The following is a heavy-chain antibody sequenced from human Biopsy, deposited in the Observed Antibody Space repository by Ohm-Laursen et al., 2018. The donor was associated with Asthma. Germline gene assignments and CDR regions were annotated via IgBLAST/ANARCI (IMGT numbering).Heavy chain of an antibody. CDR3: ARGYDSSS. D-gene: IGHD6-6*01. J-gene: IGHJ5*02. CDR1: GFVFRSHA. V-gene: IGHV3-74*01. Sequence: SLRLSCTAPGFVFRSHAMHWVRQAPGKGLVWVSRINGDGSSTSYADSVKGRFTISRDNAKKKLSLQMNSLRAEDTAVYYCARGYDSSSWGQGTPVTVSS. CDR2: INGDGSST.